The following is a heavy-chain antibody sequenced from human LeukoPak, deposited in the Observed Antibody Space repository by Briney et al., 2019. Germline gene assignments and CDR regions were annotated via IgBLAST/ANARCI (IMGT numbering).Heavy chain of an antibody. D-gene: IGHD6-6*01. CDR3: ARDWAGSSTDNGYFDF. CDR1: GFTFTSYNM. CDR2: IYYSGDI. Sequence: PGGSLRLSCAASGFTFTSYNMNWVRQPPGKGLEWIGSIYYSGDIYYNLSLKSRVTISVDTSKSQFSLKLNSVTAADTAVYYCARDWAGSSTDNGYFDFWGRGTLVTVSS. J-gene: IGHJ2*01. V-gene: IGHV4-39*07.